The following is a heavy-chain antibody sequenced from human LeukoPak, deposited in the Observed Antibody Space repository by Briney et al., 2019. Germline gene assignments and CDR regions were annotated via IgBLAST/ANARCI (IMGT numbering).Heavy chain of an antibody. CDR2: IYSGGST. CDR3: AKTHFQKDVFDI. V-gene: IGHV3-53*01. J-gene: IGHJ3*02. Sequence: GGSLRLSCAASGFTVSSNYTNWVRQAPGKGLEWVSVIYSGGSTYYADSVKGRFTISRDNSKNTLYLQMHSLRAEDTAVYYCAKTHFQKDVFDIWGQGTMVTVSS. CDR1: GFTVSSNY.